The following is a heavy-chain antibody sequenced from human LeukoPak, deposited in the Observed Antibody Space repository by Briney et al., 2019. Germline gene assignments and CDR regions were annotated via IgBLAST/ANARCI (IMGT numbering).Heavy chain of an antibody. J-gene: IGHJ5*02. V-gene: IGHV1-46*01. CDR1: GYTFTSYH. Sequence: DSVKVSCKTSGYTFTSYHMHWVRQAPGQGLEWMAIINPSGGSTSYAQKFQGRVTMTSDTSTSTVYVELSSLRSEDTAVYYCARNYYGSGPFDPWGQGTLVTVSS. D-gene: IGHD3-10*01. CDR2: INPSGGST. CDR3: ARNYYGSGPFDP.